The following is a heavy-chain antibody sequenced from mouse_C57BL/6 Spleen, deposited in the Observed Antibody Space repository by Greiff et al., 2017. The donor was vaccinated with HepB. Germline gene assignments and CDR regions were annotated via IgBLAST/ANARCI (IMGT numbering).Heavy chain of an antibody. J-gene: IGHJ4*01. CDR1: GYTFTNYW. V-gene: IGHV1-63*01. CDR2: IYPGGGYT. D-gene: IGHD2-4*01. CDR3: ARVSFYDYDAYYAMDY. Sequence: VQLQQSGAELVRPGTSVKMSCKASGYTFTNYWIGWAKQRPGHGLEWIGDIYPGGGYTNYNEKFKGKATLTADKSSSTAYMQFSSLTSEDSAIYYCARVSFYDYDAYYAMDYWGQGTSVTVSS.